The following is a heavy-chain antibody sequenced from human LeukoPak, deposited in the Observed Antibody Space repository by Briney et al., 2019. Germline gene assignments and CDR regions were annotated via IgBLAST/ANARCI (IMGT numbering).Heavy chain of an antibody. CDR3: ARDFSGKWEQLTGWWLDP. CDR1: GYTFGTHW. V-gene: IGHV1-46*01. D-gene: IGHD1-26*01. J-gene: IGHJ5*02. Sequence: ASVKVSCTASGYTFGTHWMHWVRQAPGQGLEWMGIINPSGDFRSYAQKFQGRIIVTRDMSTRTLYMELSDLRPEDTAVCYCARDFSGKWEQLTGWWLDPWGQGTLVIVSS. CDR2: INPSGDFR.